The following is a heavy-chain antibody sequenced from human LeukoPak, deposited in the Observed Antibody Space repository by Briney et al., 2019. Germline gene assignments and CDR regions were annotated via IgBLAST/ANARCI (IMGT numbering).Heavy chain of an antibody. CDR1: GFTLSDYY. V-gene: IGHV3-11*01. CDR3: ARDKSNKGHDC. J-gene: IGHJ4*02. CDR2: VSNGGSSSI. Sequence: RGSLRLSCTASGFTLSDYYMTWIRQAPGKGLEWVSYVSNGGSSSILYADSVKGRFTVFRDYAKNSLYLQMNSLRADDTGVYYCARDKSNKGHDCWGQGTLVTVSS. D-gene: IGHD1/OR15-1a*01.